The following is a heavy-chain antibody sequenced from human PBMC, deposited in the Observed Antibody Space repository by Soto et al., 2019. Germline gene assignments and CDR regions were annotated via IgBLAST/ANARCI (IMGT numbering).Heavy chain of an antibody. CDR2: ISAYNGNT. CDR1: GYTFTSYG. V-gene: IGHV1-18*01. CDR3: ATDLFRGYRRV. Sequence: ASVKVSCKASGYTFTSYGISWVRQAPGQGLEWMGWISAYNGNTNYAQKLQGRVTMTTDTSTSTAYMELRSLRSEDTAGYYCATDLFRGYRRVWAQGTTVPVSS. J-gene: IGHJ6*02. D-gene: IGHD5-18*01.